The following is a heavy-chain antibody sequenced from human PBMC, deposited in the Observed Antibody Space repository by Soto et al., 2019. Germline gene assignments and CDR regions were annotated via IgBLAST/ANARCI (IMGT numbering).Heavy chain of an antibody. V-gene: IGHV1-58*01. CDR3: AALTYYYDSSGFRPFDY. CDR2: IVVGSGNT. CDR1: GFTFTSSA. Sequence: ASVKVSCKASGFTFTSSAVQWVRQARGQRLEWIGWIVVGSGNTNYAQKFQERVTITRDMSTSTAYMELSSLRSEDTAVYYCAALTYYYDSSGFRPFDYWGQGTLVTVSS. D-gene: IGHD3-22*01. J-gene: IGHJ4*02.